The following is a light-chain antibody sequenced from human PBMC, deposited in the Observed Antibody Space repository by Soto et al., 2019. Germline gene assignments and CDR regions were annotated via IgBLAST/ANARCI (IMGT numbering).Light chain of an antibody. CDR1: SGSIARNY. CDR3: QSYDSSNPHVV. CDR2: EDN. Sequence: NFMLTQPHSVSESPGKTVTISCTRSSGSIARNYVQWYQQRPGSAPTTVIYEDNQRPSGVPDRFSGSIDSSSNSASLTISGLKTEDEADYYCQSYDSSNPHVVFGGGTKLTVL. V-gene: IGLV6-57*04. J-gene: IGLJ2*01.